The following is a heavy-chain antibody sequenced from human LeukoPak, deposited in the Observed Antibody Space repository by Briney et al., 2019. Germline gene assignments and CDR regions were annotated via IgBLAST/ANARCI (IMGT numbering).Heavy chain of an antibody. CDR2: IRSSGDTI. D-gene: IGHD6-6*01. CDR3: ASPPMSSSGYYFEY. CDR1: GFTLSSYE. Sequence: GGSLRLSCAASGFTLSSYEMNWVRQAPGKGLEWGSCIRSSGDTIYYADSVRGRFTISRDNAKNSLYLQMNRLRAEDTAVYYCASPPMSSSGYYFEYWGQGTLVTVSS. J-gene: IGHJ4*02. V-gene: IGHV3-48*03.